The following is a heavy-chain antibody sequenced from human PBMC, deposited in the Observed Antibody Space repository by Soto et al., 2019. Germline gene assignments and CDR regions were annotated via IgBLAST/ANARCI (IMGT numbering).Heavy chain of an antibody. J-gene: IGHJ5*02. CDR1: GFSFSDSG. D-gene: IGHD3-9*01. V-gene: IGHV3-48*01. Sequence: GGSLRLSCEASGFSFSDSGMNWVRRAPGKGLEWISYISSSSRTIYYAASVEGRFTVSRDNVKNSVHLQMNSLRAEDTGVYFCATTRMAWAFYFHTWGLGT. CDR3: ATTRMAWAFYFHT. CDR2: ISSSSRTI.